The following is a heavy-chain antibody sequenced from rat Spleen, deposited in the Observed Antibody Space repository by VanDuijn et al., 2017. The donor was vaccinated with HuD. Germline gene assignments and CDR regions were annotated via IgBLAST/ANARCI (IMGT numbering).Heavy chain of an antibody. CDR3: AKDQGEY. CDR2: ITSGGSNT. CDR1: GFTFSSFA. Sequence: EVQLVESGGGLVQPGRSLKLSCAASGFTFSSFAMAWVRQAPKKGLEWVATITSGGSNTYYPYPVKGRFTISRDNAKSTLYLQMDSLRSEETATYYCAKDQGEYWGQGVMVTVSS. J-gene: IGHJ2*01. V-gene: IGHV5S11*01. D-gene: IGHD5-1*01.